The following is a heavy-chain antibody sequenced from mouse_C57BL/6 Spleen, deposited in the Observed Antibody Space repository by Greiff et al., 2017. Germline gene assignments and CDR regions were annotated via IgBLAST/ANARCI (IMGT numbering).Heavy chain of an antibody. Sequence: EVQLQQSGPVLVKPGASVKMSCKASGYTFTDYYMNWVKQSHGKSLEWIGVINPYNGGTSYNQKFKGKATLTVDKSSSTAYMELNSLTSEDSAVYYCAWVYDYDEGDYYAMDYWGQGTSVTVSS. CDR2: INPYNGGT. CDR1: GYTFTDYY. D-gene: IGHD2-4*01. CDR3: AWVYDYDEGDYYAMDY. V-gene: IGHV1-19*01. J-gene: IGHJ4*01.